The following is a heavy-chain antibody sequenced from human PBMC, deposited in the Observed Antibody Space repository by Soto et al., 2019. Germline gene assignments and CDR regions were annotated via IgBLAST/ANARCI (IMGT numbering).Heavy chain of an antibody. CDR2: ISYDGTNK. Sequence: QVQLVESGGGVVQPGRSRRLSCAASGCSVSISPMHWVRQAPGKGPEWVALISYDGTNKFYADSVKGRFTISRDNSKSTLYLQVDSLRPEDAAVYYCARDPKTSGGQHWAFNYFDSWGQGTLVTVSS. V-gene: IGHV3-30-3*01. CDR1: GCSVSISP. CDR3: ARDPKTSGGQHWAFNYFDS. D-gene: IGHD7-27*01. J-gene: IGHJ4*02.